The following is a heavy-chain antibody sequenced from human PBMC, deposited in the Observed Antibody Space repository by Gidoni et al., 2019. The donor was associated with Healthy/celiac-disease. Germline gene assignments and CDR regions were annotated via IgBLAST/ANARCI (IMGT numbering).Heavy chain of an antibody. CDR1: GYSFTSYW. CDR3: SRGGGSVVVTRVDY. J-gene: IGHJ4*02. D-gene: IGHD2-21*02. CDR2: IYPGDSDT. Sequence: EVQLVQSGAEVKKPGESPKISCKASGYSFTSYWICWVRQMPGKGLEWMGIIYPGDSDTRYSPSFQGQVTISADKSINTICLQWRSLKASDAAMYYWSRGGGSVVVTRVDYWGQGTLVTVSS. V-gene: IGHV5-51*01.